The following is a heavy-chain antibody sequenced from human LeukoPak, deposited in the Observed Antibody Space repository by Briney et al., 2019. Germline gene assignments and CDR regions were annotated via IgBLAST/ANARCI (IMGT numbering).Heavy chain of an antibody. V-gene: IGHV3-48*04. J-gene: IGHJ4*02. D-gene: IGHD2-2*01. Sequence: GGSLRLSCAAYGFTFSIYAMHWVRQAPGKGLEWVSYISSSGSTIYYADSVKGRFTISRDNAKNSLYLQMNSLRAEDTAVYYCARIPPGYCSSTSCWSLDYWGQGTLVTVSS. CDR1: GFTFSIYA. CDR2: ISSSGSTI. CDR3: ARIPPGYCSSTSCWSLDY.